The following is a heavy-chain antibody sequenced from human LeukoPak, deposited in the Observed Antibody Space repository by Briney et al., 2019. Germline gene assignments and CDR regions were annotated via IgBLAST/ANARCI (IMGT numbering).Heavy chain of an antibody. V-gene: IGHV3-30*03. J-gene: IGHJ4*02. D-gene: IGHD3-22*01. Sequence: GGSLRLSCAASGFTFSSYGMHWVRQAPGKGLEWVAVISYDGSNKYYADSVKGRFTISRDNSKNTLYLQMNSLRAEDTAVYYCARPYDTRGYFPDYWGQGTLVTVSS. CDR2: ISYDGSNK. CDR1: GFTFSSYG. CDR3: ARPYDTRGYFPDY.